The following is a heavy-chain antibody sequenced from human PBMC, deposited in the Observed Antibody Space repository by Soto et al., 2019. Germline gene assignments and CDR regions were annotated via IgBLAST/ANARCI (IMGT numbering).Heavy chain of an antibody. D-gene: IGHD1-26*01. CDR3: VRLRYSGGDLHYYYGMDV. Sequence: SETLSLTCTVSGGSISSYYWSWIRQPPGKGLEWIGYIYYSGSTNYNPSLKSRVTILIDRSKNQFSMRLSSVTAADTAVYYCVRLRYSGGDLHYYYGMDVWGQGTTVTVSS. J-gene: IGHJ6*02. CDR2: IYYSGST. CDR1: GGSISSYY. V-gene: IGHV4-59*08.